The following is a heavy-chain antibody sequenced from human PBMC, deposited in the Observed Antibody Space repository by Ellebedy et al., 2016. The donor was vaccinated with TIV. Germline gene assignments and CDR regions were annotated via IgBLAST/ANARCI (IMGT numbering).Heavy chain of an antibody. Sequence: AASVNVSCKASGYTFTGYYMHWVRQAPGQGLEWMGWINPNSGGTNYAQKFQGRVTMTRDTSISTAYMELSRLRSDETAVYYCAGARGGILTPDYWGQGTLVTVSS. J-gene: IGHJ4*02. V-gene: IGHV1-2*02. CDR3: AGARGGILTPDY. CDR1: GYTFTGYY. D-gene: IGHD3-9*01. CDR2: INPNSGGT.